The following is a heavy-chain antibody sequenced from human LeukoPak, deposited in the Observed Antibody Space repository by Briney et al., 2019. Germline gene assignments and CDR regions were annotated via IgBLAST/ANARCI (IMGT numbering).Heavy chain of an antibody. J-gene: IGHJ4*02. CDR3: AKAPVTTCSGAYCYPFDY. CDR2: ISYDGSNK. D-gene: IGHD2-21*01. CDR1: GFTFSSYG. V-gene: IGHV3-30*18. Sequence: GGSLRLSCAASGFTFSSYGMHWVRQAPGKGLEWVAVISYDGSNKYYTDSVKGRFSISRDSSKNTLYLQMNRLRAEDAAVYYCAKAPVTTCSGAYCYPFDYWGQGTLVTVSS.